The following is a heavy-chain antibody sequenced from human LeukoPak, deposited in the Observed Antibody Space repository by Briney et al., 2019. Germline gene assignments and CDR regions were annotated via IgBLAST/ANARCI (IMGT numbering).Heavy chain of an antibody. J-gene: IGHJ4*02. V-gene: IGHV4-59*08. CDR3: ARHRLGYSYGPFDY. Sequence: NSSETLSLTCTVSGGSINSYYWSWIRQPPGKGLEWIGFIYYSGSTNYNPSFKSRVNISTDTSESQFSLKLSSVTAADTAVYYCARHRLGYSYGPFDYWGLGTLVTVSS. CDR2: IYYSGST. CDR1: GGSINSYY. D-gene: IGHD5-18*01.